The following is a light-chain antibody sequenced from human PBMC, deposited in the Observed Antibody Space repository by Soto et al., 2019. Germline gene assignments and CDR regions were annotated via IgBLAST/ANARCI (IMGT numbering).Light chain of an antibody. CDR1: RSDVGGYNY. J-gene: IGLJ1*01. CDR3: SSYTSSSTLDV. V-gene: IGLV2-14*01. Sequence: QSALTQPASVSGSPGQSITISCTGTRSDVGGYNYVSWYQQHPGKAPKLMIYEVSNRPSGVSNRFSGSKSGNTASLTISGLQAEDEADYYCSSYTSSSTLDVFGTGTQVTVL. CDR2: EVS.